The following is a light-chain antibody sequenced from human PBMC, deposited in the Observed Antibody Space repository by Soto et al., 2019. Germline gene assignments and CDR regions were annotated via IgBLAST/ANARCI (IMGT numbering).Light chain of an antibody. V-gene: IGKV3-20*01. Sequence: EIVLTQSPGTLSLSPGERATLSCRASQSVSGKLAWFQQKPGQAPRLLIYGASSRATGIPDRFSGSGSGTDFSLTISRLEPEDFAVYYCQEYDNSPGTFGQGTKVDIK. CDR2: GAS. CDR1: QSVSGK. CDR3: QEYDNSPGT. J-gene: IGKJ1*01.